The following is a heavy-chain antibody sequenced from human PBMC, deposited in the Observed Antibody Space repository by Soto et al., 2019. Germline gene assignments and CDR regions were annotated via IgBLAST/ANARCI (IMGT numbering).Heavy chain of an antibody. CDR1: GYTFTSYY. V-gene: IGHV1-46*01. J-gene: IGHJ6*02. D-gene: IGHD5-18*01. CDR3: ARDXARGYSRYSHYYYGMDV. Sequence: ASVKVSCKASGYTFTSYYMHWVRQAPGQGLEWMGIINPSGGSTSYAQKFQGRVTMTRDTSTSTVYMELSSLRSEDTAVYYCARDXARGYSRYSHYYYGMDVWGQGTTVTVSS. CDR2: INPSGGST.